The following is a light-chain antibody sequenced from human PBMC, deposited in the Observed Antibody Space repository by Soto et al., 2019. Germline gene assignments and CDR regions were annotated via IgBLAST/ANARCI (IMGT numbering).Light chain of an antibody. Sequence: LTHPPSASGSPGQSVTISCTGTSSDVGGYNYVSWYQQHPGKAPKLMIYEVSERPSGVPDRFSGSKSSNTASLTVSGLQAEDEADYYCSSYAGSNNFVFGTGTKVTVL. V-gene: IGLV2-8*01. J-gene: IGLJ1*01. CDR3: SSYAGSNNFV. CDR2: EVS. CDR1: SSDVGGYNY.